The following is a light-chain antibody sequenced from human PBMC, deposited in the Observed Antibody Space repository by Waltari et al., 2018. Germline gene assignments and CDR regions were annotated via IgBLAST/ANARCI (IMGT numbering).Light chain of an antibody. CDR1: QSISSY. CDR2: AAS. V-gene: IGKV1-39*01. Sequence: DIQMTQSPSSLSASVGDRVTITCRASQSISSYLNWYQQKPGKAPKLLIYAASSLQSGVPSRFSGSGSWTDFTLTISSRQPEDFATYYCQQSYSTPWTFGQGTKVEIK. J-gene: IGKJ1*01. CDR3: QQSYSTPWT.